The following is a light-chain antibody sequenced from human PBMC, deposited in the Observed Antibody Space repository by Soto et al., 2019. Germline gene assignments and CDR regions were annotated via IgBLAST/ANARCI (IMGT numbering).Light chain of an antibody. CDR3: QQYGSSPPYT. J-gene: IGKJ2*01. CDR2: GAS. Sequence: EIVLTQSPGTLSLSPGERATLSCRASQSVSSNYLAWYQQKPGQAPRLLIYGASSRASDIPDRFSGSGSGTDFTLTISRLEPEDFPVYYCQQYGSSPPYTFGQGTKLEIK. V-gene: IGKV3-20*01. CDR1: QSVSSNY.